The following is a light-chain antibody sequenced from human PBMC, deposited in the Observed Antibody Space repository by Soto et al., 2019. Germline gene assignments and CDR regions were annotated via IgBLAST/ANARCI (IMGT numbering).Light chain of an antibody. V-gene: IGKV1-5*03. CDR1: QSISRW. Sequence: DIHLTQSPSTLSASVGDRVTITCRASQSISRWVAWYQQKPGKAPKLLIYTTSSLESGVPSRFSGSGSGTEYTLTISSLQHDDFATYYSQNYKDYSWTFGQGTKVEIK. CDR2: TTS. CDR3: QNYKDYSWT. J-gene: IGKJ1*01.